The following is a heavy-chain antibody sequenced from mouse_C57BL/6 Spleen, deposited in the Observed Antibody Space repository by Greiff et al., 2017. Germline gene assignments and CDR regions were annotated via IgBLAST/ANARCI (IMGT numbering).Heavy chain of an antibody. CDR1: GYAFTSYW. J-gene: IGHJ4*01. CDR3: AESCDYGNGRYAMDY. D-gene: IGHD1-1*01. CDR2: IDPSDGDT. V-gene: IGHV1-69*01. Sequence: VQLQQPGPELVKPGASVKMSCKASGYAFTSYWMHWVKQRPGQGLEWIGEIDPSDGDTNYNQKFKGKSTLTVDKSSSTAYMQLSSLTSEDSAVYSGAESCDYGNGRYAMDYWGQGTSVTVSS.